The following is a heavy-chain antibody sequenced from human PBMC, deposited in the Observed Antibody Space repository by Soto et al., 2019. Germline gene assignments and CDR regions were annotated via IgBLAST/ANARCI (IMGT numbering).Heavy chain of an antibody. J-gene: IGHJ5*02. Sequence: QVQLVQSGAEVKKPGSSVKVSCKASGGTFSSYAISWVRQAPGQGLEWMGGIIPIFGTANYAQKFQGRVTXXAXEXRSTAYMELSSLRSEDTAVYYCARTSIAARDNWFDPWGQGTLVTVSS. V-gene: IGHV1-69*12. CDR2: IIPIFGTA. CDR3: ARTSIAARDNWFDP. D-gene: IGHD6-6*01. CDR1: GGTFSSYA.